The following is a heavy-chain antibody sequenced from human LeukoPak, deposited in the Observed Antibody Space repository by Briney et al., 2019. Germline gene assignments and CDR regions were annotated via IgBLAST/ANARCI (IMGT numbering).Heavy chain of an antibody. V-gene: IGHV1-69*02. D-gene: IGHD5-18*01. CDR2: IIPILGIA. Sequence: GASVKVSCKASGYTFTSYYMHWVRQAPGQGLEWMGRIIPILGIANYAQKFQGRVTITADKSTSTAYMELSSLRSEDTAVYYCARKGERGYSYGYCGAFDIWGQGTMVTVSS. CDR3: ARKGERGYSYGYCGAFDI. J-gene: IGHJ3*02. CDR1: GYTFTSYY.